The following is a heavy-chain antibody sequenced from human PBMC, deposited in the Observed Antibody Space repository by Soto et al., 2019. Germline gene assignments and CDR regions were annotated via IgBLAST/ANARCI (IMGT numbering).Heavy chain of an antibody. J-gene: IGHJ3*02. CDR1: GYTFTNYA. V-gene: IGHV1-3*01. D-gene: IGHD2-2*01. CDR3: ARAGLCSTTSCSDDFDI. Sequence: QVQLVQSGAEVKKPGASVKVSCKASGYTFTNYAMHWVRQAPGQRPEWMGWINAGNGNTKFSQRFQGRVTITRDTSANIAYMELSSLTSEDTAVYYCARAGLCSTTSCSDDFDIWGQGTMVTGSS. CDR2: INAGNGNT.